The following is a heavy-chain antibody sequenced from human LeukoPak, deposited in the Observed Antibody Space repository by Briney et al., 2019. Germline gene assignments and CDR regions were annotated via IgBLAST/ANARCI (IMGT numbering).Heavy chain of an antibody. J-gene: IGHJ4*02. Sequence: SETLSLTCTVSGGSVTSDYWSWIRQPPGKRLEWIGYMYYSGSTNYNPSLKSRVTISGDTSKNQFSLKLSSVTAADTAVYYCARRYCSSTSCPIDYWGQGTLVSVSS. CDR2: MYYSGST. D-gene: IGHD2-2*01. CDR1: GGSVTSDY. V-gene: IGHV4-59*08. CDR3: ARRYCSSTSCPIDY.